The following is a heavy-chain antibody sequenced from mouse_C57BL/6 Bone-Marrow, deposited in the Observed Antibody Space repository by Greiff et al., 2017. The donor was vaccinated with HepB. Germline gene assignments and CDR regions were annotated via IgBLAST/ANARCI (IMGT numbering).Heavy chain of an antibody. J-gene: IGHJ1*03. CDR3: ARHNWDGYFDV. CDR2: ISNGGGST. V-gene: IGHV5-12*01. D-gene: IGHD4-1*01. Sequence: EVQGVESGGGLVQPGGSLKLSCAASGFTFSDYYMYWVRQTPEKRLEWVAYISNGGGSTYYPDTVKGRFTISRDNAKNTLYLQRSRLKSEDTAMYYCARHNWDGYFDVWGTGTTVTVSS. CDR1: GFTFSDYY.